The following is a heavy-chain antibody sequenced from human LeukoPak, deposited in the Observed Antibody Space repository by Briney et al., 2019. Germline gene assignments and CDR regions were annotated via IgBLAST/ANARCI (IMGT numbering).Heavy chain of an antibody. D-gene: IGHD3-22*01. CDR3: ARVSFEYYDSSGYLFFDH. V-gene: IGHV4-38-2*02. J-gene: IGHJ4*02. CDR1: GGSISTDYY. Sequence: SETLSLTCTVSGGSISTDYYWGWIRQTPGKGLEWIGSIYHSGSTYYKTSLKSRVTMSVETSKNQFSLKLSSVTAADTARYYCARVSFEYYDSSGYLFFDHWGQGTLVTVSS. CDR2: IYHSGST.